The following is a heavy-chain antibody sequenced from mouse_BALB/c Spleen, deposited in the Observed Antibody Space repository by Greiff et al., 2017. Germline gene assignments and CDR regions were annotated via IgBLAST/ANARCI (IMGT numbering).Heavy chain of an antibody. CDR1: GYSITSDYA. D-gene: IGHD5-1*01. Sequence: EVQLQQSGPGLVKPSQSLSLTCTVTGYSITSDYAWNWIRQFPGNKLEWMGYISYSGSTSYNPSLKSRISITRDTSKNQFFLQLNSVTTEDTATYYCARGGTYDFDYWGQGTTLTVSS. V-gene: IGHV3-2*02. J-gene: IGHJ2*01. CDR2: ISYSGST. CDR3: ARGGTYDFDY.